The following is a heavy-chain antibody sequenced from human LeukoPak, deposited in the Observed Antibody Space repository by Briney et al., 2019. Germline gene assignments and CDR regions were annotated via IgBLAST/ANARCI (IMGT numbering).Heavy chain of an antibody. V-gene: IGHV4-61*02. CDR2: MSSSGIS. Sequence: SETLSLTCTVSNGSISSDTYFWSWIRQPAGKGLEWIGRMSSSGISTYSPSLKSRVTISIDTSRNQFSMNLNSVTAADTAVYYCARDSQSDSSSWYVDWFDPWGQGTLVTVSS. CDR3: ARDSQSDSSSWYVDWFDP. D-gene: IGHD6-13*01. J-gene: IGHJ5*02. CDR1: NGSISSDTYF.